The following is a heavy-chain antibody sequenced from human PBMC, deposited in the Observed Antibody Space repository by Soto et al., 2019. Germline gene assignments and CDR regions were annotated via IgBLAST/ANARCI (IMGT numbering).Heavy chain of an antibody. Sequence: GGSLRLSCAAYGFRLDKYTMGWVRQAPGKGLEWVAESFSSGGTQYADSVKGRFTISRDNSRNMVFLQMNGLRVEDTALYYCARDRIQHGTWTFDSRGQGALVSDSS. V-gene: IGHV3-23*05. D-gene: IGHD5-18*01. CDR1: GFRLDKYT. J-gene: IGHJ4*02. CDR2: SFSSGGT. CDR3: ARDRIQHGTWTFDS.